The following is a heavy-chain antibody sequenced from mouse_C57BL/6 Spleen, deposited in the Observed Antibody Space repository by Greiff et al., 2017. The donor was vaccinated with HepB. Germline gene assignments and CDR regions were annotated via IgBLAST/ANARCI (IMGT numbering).Heavy chain of an antibody. D-gene: IGHD1-1*01. CDR1: GYTFTSYG. Sequence: QVQLQQSGAELARPGASVKLSCKASGYTFTSYGISWVKQRTGQGLEWIGEIYPRSGNTYYNEKFKGKATLTADKSSSTAYMERRSLTSEDSAVYFCARSLITTVVVPYWYFDVWGTGTTVTVSS. CDR3: ARSLITTVVVPYWYFDV. CDR2: IYPRSGNT. J-gene: IGHJ1*03. V-gene: IGHV1-81*01.